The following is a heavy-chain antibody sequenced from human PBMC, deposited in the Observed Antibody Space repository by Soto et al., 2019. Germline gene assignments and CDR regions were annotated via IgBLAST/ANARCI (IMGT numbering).Heavy chain of an antibody. CDR1: GGTFSSYA. CDR3: ATRTSGTYYYDSSGFPYYYGMDV. Sequence: GASVKVSCKASGGTFSSYAISWVRQAPGQGLEWMGGIIPIFGTANYAQKFQGRVTITADESTSTAYMELSSLRSEDTAVYYCATRTSGTYYYDSSGFPYYYGMDVWGQGTTVTVSS. J-gene: IGHJ6*02. D-gene: IGHD3-22*01. CDR2: IIPIFGTA. V-gene: IGHV1-69*13.